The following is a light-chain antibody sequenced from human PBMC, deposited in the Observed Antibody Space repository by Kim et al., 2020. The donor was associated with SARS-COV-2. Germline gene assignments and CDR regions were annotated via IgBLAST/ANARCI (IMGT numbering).Light chain of an antibody. V-gene: IGKV1-39*01. Sequence: SSLPWSGGDSVTITCRASQNIDTYINWYQQKLGKAPKLLIFGASNLQSGVPSRFSGSGYGTEFTLTISSLQPEDFATYYGHQTWTFGQGTKVEIK. CDR3: HQTWT. J-gene: IGKJ1*01. CDR2: GAS. CDR1: QNIDTY.